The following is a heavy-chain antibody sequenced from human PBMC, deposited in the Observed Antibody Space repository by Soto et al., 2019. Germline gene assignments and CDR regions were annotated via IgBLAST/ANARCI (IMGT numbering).Heavy chain of an antibody. Sequence: ASVKVSCKASGYTFTSYAMHWVRQAPGQRLEWMGWINAGNGNTKYSQKFQGRVTITRDTSASTAYMELSSLRSEDTAVYYCARASEVLWFGESHWFDPWGQGTLVTVSS. D-gene: IGHD3-10*01. CDR1: GYTFTSYA. CDR2: INAGNGNT. V-gene: IGHV1-3*01. CDR3: ARASEVLWFGESHWFDP. J-gene: IGHJ5*02.